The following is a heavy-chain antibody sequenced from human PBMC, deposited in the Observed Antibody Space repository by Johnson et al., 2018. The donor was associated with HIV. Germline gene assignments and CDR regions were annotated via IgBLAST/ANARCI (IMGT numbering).Heavy chain of an antibody. CDR3: VRGGGSRNTSPCYDAFDI. V-gene: IGHV3-15*01. J-gene: IGHJ3*02. CDR1: GFTLSNAW. D-gene: IGHD2-15*01. CDR2: IKSQTDGGTT. Sequence: VQLVESGGGVVQPGRSLRLSCAASGFTLSNAWMSWVRQAPVNGLHWVGRIKSQTDGGTTDYAAPAKGSFTLSRDASTNSLYLQMNRLKTEDTAVDYCVRGGGSRNTSPCYDAFDIWGQGTMVTVSS.